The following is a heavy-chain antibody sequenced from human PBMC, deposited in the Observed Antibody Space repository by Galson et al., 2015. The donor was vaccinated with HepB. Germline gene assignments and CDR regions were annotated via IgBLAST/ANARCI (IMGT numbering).Heavy chain of an antibody. J-gene: IGHJ4*02. D-gene: IGHD6-13*01. CDR1: GYTFTSYG. CDR3: ARSGAAAGTWDY. V-gene: IGHV1-18*01. Sequence: SVKVSCKASGYTFTSYGLSWVRQAPGQGLEWMGWISVYNGNTNSAQKLQGRVTMTTDTSTSTAYMEPRSLRSDDTAVYYCARSGAAAGTWDYWGQGTLVTVSS. CDR2: ISVYNGNT.